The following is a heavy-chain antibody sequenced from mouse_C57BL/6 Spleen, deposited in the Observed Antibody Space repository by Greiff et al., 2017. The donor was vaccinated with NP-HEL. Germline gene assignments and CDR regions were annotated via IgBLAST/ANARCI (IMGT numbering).Heavy chain of an antibody. D-gene: IGHD1-1*01. V-gene: IGHV1-53*01. CDR3: AGYGGYCDY. CDR1: GYTFTSYW. J-gene: IGHJ2*01. Sequence: QVQLQQPGTELVKPGASVKLSCKSSGYTFTSYWMHWVKQRPGQGLEWIGNINPSNGGPHYIEKFKSKATLTVDKSSSTAYMQVSSPTYEDSAVYYCAGYGGYCDYWGQGTTLTVSS. CDR2: INPSNGGP.